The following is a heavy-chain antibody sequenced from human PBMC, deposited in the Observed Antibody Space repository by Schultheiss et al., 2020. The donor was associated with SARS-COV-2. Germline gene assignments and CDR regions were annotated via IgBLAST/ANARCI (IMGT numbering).Heavy chain of an antibody. CDR1: GFTFSNYC. V-gene: IGHV3-23*01. D-gene: IGHD4/OR15-4a*01. CDR3: ARDPNMDYMDV. J-gene: IGHJ6*03. CDR2: ISGSGGST. Sequence: GGSLRLSCAASGFTFSNYCMHWVRQVPGKGLEWVSAISGSGGSTYYADSVKGRFTISRDNSKNTLYLQMNSLRAEDTAVYYCARDPNMDYMDVWGKGTTVTVSS.